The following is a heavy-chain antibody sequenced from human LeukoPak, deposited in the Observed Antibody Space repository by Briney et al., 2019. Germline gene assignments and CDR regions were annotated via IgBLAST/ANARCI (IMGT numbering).Heavy chain of an antibody. J-gene: IGHJ5*02. Sequence: SETLSLTCTVSGGSISGTSYYWGWIRQPPGKGLEWIGSIYYSGSTYYNPSLKSRVTISVDTSKNQSSLKLSSVTAADTAVYYCARHRCSSTSCYTGGNWFDPWGQGTLVTVSS. CDR2: IYYSGST. CDR3: ARHRCSSTSCYTGGNWFDP. CDR1: GGSISGTSYY. V-gene: IGHV4-39*01. D-gene: IGHD2-2*02.